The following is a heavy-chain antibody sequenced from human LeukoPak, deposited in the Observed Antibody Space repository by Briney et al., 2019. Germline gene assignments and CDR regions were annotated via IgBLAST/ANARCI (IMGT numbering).Heavy chain of an antibody. CDR3: ARDRSLYGTDY. J-gene: IGHJ4*02. Sequence: GGSLRLSCAASGFTFSNYWMSWVRQAPGKGLEWVSNINQDGSEKYYVDSVKGRFTISRDNAKNSLYLQMNSLRAEDTAVYYCARDRSLYGTDYWGQGTLVTVSS. D-gene: IGHD3-10*01. CDR1: GFTFSNYW. CDR2: INQDGSEK. V-gene: IGHV3-7*01.